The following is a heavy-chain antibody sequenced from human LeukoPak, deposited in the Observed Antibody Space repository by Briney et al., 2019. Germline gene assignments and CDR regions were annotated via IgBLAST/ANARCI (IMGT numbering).Heavy chain of an antibody. CDR2: MNPNSGGT. CDR3: ARGNSEFDY. Sequence: ASVKVSCKASGYTFTSYDINWVRQATGQGLEWMGWMNPNSGGTNYAQKFQGRVTMTRDTSISTAYMELSRLRSDDTAVYYCARGNSEFDYWGQGTLVTVSS. V-gene: IGHV1-2*02. D-gene: IGHD1-7*01. J-gene: IGHJ4*02. CDR1: GYTFTSYD.